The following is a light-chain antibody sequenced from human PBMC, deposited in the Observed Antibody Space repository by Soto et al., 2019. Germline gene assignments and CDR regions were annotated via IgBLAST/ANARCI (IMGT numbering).Light chain of an antibody. V-gene: IGKV1-8*01. Sequence: AIRMTQSPSSLSASTGARVTITCRASQAISDYLVWYQQKPGKAPKVLIHAASTLQGGVSSRFSGSRSGTDFTLTINSLQSEDFATYYCQHYYTYPWTFGQGTEVEV. CDR1: QAISDY. CDR2: AAS. J-gene: IGKJ1*01. CDR3: QHYYTYPWT.